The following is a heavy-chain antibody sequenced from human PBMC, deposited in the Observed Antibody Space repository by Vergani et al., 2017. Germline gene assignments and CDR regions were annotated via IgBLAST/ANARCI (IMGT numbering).Heavy chain of an antibody. CDR1: GFTFDDYA. CDR2: ISWNSGSI. V-gene: IGHV3-9*01. J-gene: IGHJ6*02. Sequence: VQLVESGGGLVKPGRSLRLSCAASGFTFDDYAMHWVRQAPGKGLEWVSGISWNSGSIGYADSVKGRFTISRDNAKNSLYLQMNSLRAEDTALYYCAKDSNYYDFWSGYYNYYGMDVWGQGP. D-gene: IGHD3-3*01. CDR3: AKDSNYYDFWSGYYNYYGMDV.